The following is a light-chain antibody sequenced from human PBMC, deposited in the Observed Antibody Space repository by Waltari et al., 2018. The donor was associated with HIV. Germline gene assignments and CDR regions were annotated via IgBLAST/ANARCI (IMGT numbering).Light chain of an antibody. CDR1: SSDIGSYNS. V-gene: IGLV2-14*03. Sequence: SALTQPASVSGSLGQSIPFSCTGTSSDIGSYNSVSWYQQHPGKAPKIIIYDVTNRPSGVANRFSGSKSGNTASLTISGLQAEDEADYYCTSFTSSSAWVFGGGTMLTVL. CDR3: TSFTSSSAWV. J-gene: IGLJ3*02. CDR2: DVT.